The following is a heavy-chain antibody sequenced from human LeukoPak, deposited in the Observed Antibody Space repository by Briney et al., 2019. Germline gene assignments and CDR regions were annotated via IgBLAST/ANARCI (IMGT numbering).Heavy chain of an antibody. J-gene: IGHJ4*02. V-gene: IGHV3-7*03. CDR2: IKQDGSEK. CDR3: AKVFRSGDLFVSDS. D-gene: IGHD4-17*01. CDR1: GFTFSSYW. Sequence: GGSLRLSCAASGFTFSSYWMSWVRQAPGKGLEWVANIKQDGSEKYYVDSVKGRFTISRDNAKNSLYLQMNSLRAEDSAVYYCAKVFRSGDLFVSDSWGQGTLVTVSS.